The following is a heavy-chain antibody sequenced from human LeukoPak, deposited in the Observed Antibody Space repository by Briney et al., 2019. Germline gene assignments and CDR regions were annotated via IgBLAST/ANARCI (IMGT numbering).Heavy chain of an antibody. D-gene: IGHD3-10*01. V-gene: IGHV3-43*02. J-gene: IGHJ4*02. CDR1: GFSIDDYA. CDR3: AKDTQIGFGEYPRFDY. Sequence: GGSLRLSCAASGFSIDDYAMHWVRQAPGKGLEWVSLISGDGGRTYYVDSVKGRFTISRDNSKNSLYLEMNSLRTEDTALYYCAKDTQIGFGEYPRFDYWGQGTLVTVSS. CDR2: ISGDGGRT.